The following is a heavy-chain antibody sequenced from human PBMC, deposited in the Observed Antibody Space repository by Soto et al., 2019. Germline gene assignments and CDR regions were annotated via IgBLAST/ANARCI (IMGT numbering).Heavy chain of an antibody. V-gene: IGHV1-69*01. CDR1: GGTFSRNA. D-gene: IGHD3-22*01. CDR2: IIPLFGKA. Sequence: QVQLVQSGAEVKKPGSSVKVSCKASGGTFSRNAISWVRQAPGQGLEWMGGIIPLFGKANYAQKVQGRVTITADESTSTAYMELSSLRSEDTAVYYCARDGTLYDSSGYYYLYWGQGTLVTVSS. CDR3: ARDGTLYDSSGYYYLY. J-gene: IGHJ4*02.